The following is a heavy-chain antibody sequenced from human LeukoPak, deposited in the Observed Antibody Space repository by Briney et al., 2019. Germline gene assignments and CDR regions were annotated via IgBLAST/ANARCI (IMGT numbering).Heavy chain of an antibody. CDR2: IIPIFGTA. J-gene: IGHJ3*02. D-gene: IGHD4-11*01. V-gene: IGHV1-69*05. CDR1: GGTFSSYA. Sequence: GASVKVSCKASGGTFSSYAISWMRQAPGQGLEWMGGIIPIFGTANYAQKFQGRVTITTDESTSTAYMELSSLRSEDTAVYYCARGPDYPYAFDIWGQGTMVTVSS. CDR3: ARGPDYPYAFDI.